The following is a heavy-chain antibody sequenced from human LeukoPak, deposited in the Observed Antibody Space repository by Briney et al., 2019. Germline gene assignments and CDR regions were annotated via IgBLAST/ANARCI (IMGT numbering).Heavy chain of an antibody. J-gene: IGHJ4*02. Sequence: GESLKISCKGSGYSFTTHWIAWVRQMPGKGLEWMGIIYPGDSDTRYSPSFQGQVTISADKSITTAYLQWSSLKASDTAMYYCARLVGTTLYFDYWGQGTLVTVSS. CDR1: GYSFTTHW. D-gene: IGHD1-26*01. CDR3: ARLVGTTLYFDY. V-gene: IGHV5-51*01. CDR2: IYPGDSDT.